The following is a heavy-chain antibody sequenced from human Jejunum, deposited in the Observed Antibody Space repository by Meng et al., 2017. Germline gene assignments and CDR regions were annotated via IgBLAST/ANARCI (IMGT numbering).Heavy chain of an antibody. CDR3: ATDVYGDGLAYLDY. D-gene: IGHD4-17*01. CDR2: VFDSGST. CDR1: GCSGSGRSFS. J-gene: IGHJ4*02. Sequence: VHLHASQPGLVGPSETLSLTCALSGCSGSGRSFSWTWIRQPPGKGLEWIGYVFDSGSTKYNPSLSSRVTISADTSKNQFSLELSSVTAADTAVYYCATDVYGDGLAYLDYWGQGSLVTVSS. V-gene: IGHV4-61*01.